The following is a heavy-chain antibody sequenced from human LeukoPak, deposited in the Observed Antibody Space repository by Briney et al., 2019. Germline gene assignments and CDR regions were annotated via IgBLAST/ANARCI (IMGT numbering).Heavy chain of an antibody. D-gene: IGHD4-23*01. CDR1: GFTVSSNY. CDR3: AREGGYGGNPGFDY. V-gene: IGHV3-53*01. CDR2: IYSGGST. Sequence: GGSLRLSCAASGFTVSSNYMSWVRQAPGKGLEWVSVIYSGGSTYYADSVKGRFTISRDNSKNTLYLQMNSLRAEDTAVYYCAREGGYGGNPGFDYWGQGTLVTVSS. J-gene: IGHJ4*02.